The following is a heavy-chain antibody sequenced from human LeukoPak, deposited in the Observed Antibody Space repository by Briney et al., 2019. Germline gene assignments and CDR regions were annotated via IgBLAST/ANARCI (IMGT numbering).Heavy chain of an antibody. V-gene: IGHV3-23*03. Sequence: GGSLRLSCAASGFTFSSYAMSWVRQAPGKGLEWVSVIYSGGNTYYADSVKGRFTISRDNSKNTLYLQMNSLRAEDTAVYYCARSGYCSGGSCSNAFDIWGQGTMVTVSS. CDR2: IYSGGNT. D-gene: IGHD2-15*01. CDR3: ARSGYCSGGSCSNAFDI. J-gene: IGHJ3*02. CDR1: GFTFSSYA.